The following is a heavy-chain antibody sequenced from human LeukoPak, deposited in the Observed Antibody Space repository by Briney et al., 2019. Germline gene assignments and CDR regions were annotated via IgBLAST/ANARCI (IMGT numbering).Heavy chain of an antibody. Sequence: GGSLRLSCAASGFTFDDYGKSWVRQAPGKGLEWVSGINWNGGSTGYADSVKGRFTISRDNAKNSLYLQMNSLRAEDTALYYCARRYSSGWYDAFDIWGQGTMVTVSS. CDR1: GFTFDDYG. D-gene: IGHD6-19*01. V-gene: IGHV3-20*04. CDR3: ARRYSSGWYDAFDI. J-gene: IGHJ3*02. CDR2: INWNGGST.